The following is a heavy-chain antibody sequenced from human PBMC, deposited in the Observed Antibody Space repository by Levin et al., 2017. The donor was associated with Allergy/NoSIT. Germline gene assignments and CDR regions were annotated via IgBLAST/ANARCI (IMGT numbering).Heavy chain of an antibody. V-gene: IGHV3-30*04. CDR3: ARIAAAGRKYFDY. Sequence: AGGSLRLSCAASGFTFSSYAMHWVRQAPGKGLEWVAVISYDGSNKYYADSVKGRFTISRDNSKNTLYLQMNSLRAEDTAVYYCARIAAAGRKYFDYWGQGTLVTVSS. J-gene: IGHJ4*02. D-gene: IGHD6-13*01. CDR1: GFTFSSYA. CDR2: ISYDGSNK.